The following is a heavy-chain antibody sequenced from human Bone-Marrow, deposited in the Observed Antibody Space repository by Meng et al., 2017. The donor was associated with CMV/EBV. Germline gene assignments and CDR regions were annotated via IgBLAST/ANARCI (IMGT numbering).Heavy chain of an antibody. J-gene: IGHJ4*02. Sequence: GESLKISCAASGFTFSRYGMDWVRQGPGKGLEWVTFIENDGSNKYYADSVKGRFTISRDNFKNTVHLQINSLRAEDTAVYYCARALTAMASYWGQGTLVNVSS. CDR1: GFTFSRYG. D-gene: IGHD5-18*01. CDR2: IENDGSNK. V-gene: IGHV3-30*02. CDR3: ARALTAMASY.